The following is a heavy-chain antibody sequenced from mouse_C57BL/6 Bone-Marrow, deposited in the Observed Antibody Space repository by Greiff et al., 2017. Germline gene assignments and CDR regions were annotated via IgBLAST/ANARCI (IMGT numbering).Heavy chain of an antibody. D-gene: IGHD2-3*01. Sequence: VQLQQPGAELVKPGASVKLSCKASGYTFTSYWMHWVKQRPGQGLEWIGMIHPNSGSTNYNEKVKSKATLTVDKSSSTAYMQLSSLTSEDSAVYYCSRWLLRAMDYWGQGTSVTVSS. CDR3: SRWLLRAMDY. J-gene: IGHJ4*01. CDR2: IHPNSGST. CDR1: GYTFTSYW. V-gene: IGHV1-64*01.